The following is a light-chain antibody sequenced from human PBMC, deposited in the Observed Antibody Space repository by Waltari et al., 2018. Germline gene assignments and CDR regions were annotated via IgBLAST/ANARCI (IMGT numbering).Light chain of an antibody. V-gene: IGLV2-14*01. Sequence: HSALTQPASVSGSPGQSISISCAGTTSDIGAYDLVSWYQKYPGKAPKLIIYEVKNRPSDITPRFSASKSGYTASLTISGIQAEDEAEYYCASYVNSFALVFGGGTKVSVL. J-gene: IGLJ2*01. CDR2: EVK. CDR3: ASYVNSFALV. CDR1: TSDIGAYDL.